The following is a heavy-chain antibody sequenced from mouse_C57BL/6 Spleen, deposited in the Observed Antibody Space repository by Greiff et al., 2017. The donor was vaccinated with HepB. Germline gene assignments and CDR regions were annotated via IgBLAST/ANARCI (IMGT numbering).Heavy chain of an antibody. Sequence: VQLQESGPELVKPGASVKISCKASGYAFSSSWMNWVKQRPGKGLEWIGRIYPGDGDTNYNGKFKGKATLTADKSSSTAYMQLSSLTSEDSAVYFCARALDSSGPYYFDYWGQGTTLTVSS. D-gene: IGHD3-2*02. CDR3: ARALDSSGPYYFDY. CDR1: GYAFSSSW. CDR2: IYPGDGDT. V-gene: IGHV1-82*01. J-gene: IGHJ2*01.